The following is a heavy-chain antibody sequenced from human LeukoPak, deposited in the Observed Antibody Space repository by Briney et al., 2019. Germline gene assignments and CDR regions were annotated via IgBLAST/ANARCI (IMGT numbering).Heavy chain of an antibody. CDR1: GFTFSDYY. V-gene: IGHV3-11*04. Sequence: PGGSLRLSCAASGFTFSDYYMSWIRQAPGKGLEWVSYISSSGSTICYADSVKGRFTISRDNAKNSLYLQMNSLRAEDTAVYYCARVSRTVTILDRWGQGTLVTVSS. CDR2: ISSSGSTI. J-gene: IGHJ5*02. CDR3: ARVSRTVTILDR. D-gene: IGHD4-17*01.